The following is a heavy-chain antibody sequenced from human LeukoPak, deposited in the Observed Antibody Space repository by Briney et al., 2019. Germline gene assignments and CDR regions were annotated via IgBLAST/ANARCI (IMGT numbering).Heavy chain of an antibody. CDR2: IWYDGSNK. Sequence: GGSLRLSCAASGFTFSSYGMRWVRQAPGKGLEWVAVIWYDGSNKYYADSVKGRFTISKDNSKNTLYLQMNSLRAEDTAVYYCAKDSRYYSPGAFDIWGQGTMVTVSS. J-gene: IGHJ3*02. D-gene: IGHD3-22*01. CDR1: GFTFSSYG. CDR3: AKDSRYYSPGAFDI. V-gene: IGHV3-33*06.